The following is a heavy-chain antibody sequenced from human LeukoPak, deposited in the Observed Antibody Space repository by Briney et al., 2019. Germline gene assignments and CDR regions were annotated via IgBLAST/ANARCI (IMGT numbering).Heavy chain of an antibody. J-gene: IGHJ4*02. Sequence: ASVKVSCKASGYTFTGYYMHWVRQAPGQGLEWMGWINPNSGGTNYAQKFQGRVTMTRDTSISTAYMELSRLRSDDTAVYYCATDYYDSSGYDPFAYWGQGPLVTVSS. CDR1: GYTFTGYY. V-gene: IGHV1-2*02. D-gene: IGHD3-22*01. CDR2: INPNSGGT. CDR3: ATDYYDSSGYDPFAY.